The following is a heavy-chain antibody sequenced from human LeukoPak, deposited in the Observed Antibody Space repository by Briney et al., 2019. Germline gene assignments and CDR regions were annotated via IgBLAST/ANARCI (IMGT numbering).Heavy chain of an antibody. V-gene: IGHV3-30*04. D-gene: IGHD3-10*01. J-gene: IGHJ4*02. CDR3: AKGYGSGSL. CDR2: ISYDGSNK. CDR1: GFTFSSYA. Sequence: PGGSLRLSCAASGFTFSSYAMHWVRQAPGKGLEWVAVISYDGSNKYYADSVKGRFTISRDNSKNTLYLQMNSLRAEDTAVYYCAKGYGSGSLWGQGTLVTVSS.